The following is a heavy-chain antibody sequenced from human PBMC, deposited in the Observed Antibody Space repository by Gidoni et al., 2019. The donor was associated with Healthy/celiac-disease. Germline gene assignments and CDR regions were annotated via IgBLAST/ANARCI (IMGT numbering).Heavy chain of an antibody. J-gene: IGHJ3*02. V-gene: IGHV4-39*01. Sequence: QLQLQESGPGLVQPSETLSLTCPVSGGSISSSSYYWGWIRQPPVKGLEWIGSIYYSGSTYYNPSLKSRVTISVDTSKNQFSLKLSSVTAADTAVYYCARGKGFGEYAFDIWGQGTMVTVSS. D-gene: IGHD3-10*01. CDR2: IYYSGST. CDR3: ARGKGFGEYAFDI. CDR1: GGSISSSSYY.